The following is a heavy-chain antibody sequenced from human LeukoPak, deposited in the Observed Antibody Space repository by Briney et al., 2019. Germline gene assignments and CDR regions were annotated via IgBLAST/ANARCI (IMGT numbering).Heavy chain of an antibody. Sequence: SETLSLTCTVSGGSISSSSYYWGWIRQPPGKGLEWIGSIYYSGSTYYNPSLKSRVTISVDTSKNQFSLKLSSVTAADTAVYYCASTAYGSSWYLVYFDYWGQGTLVTVSS. CDR2: IYYSGST. V-gene: IGHV4-39*07. J-gene: IGHJ4*02. CDR3: ASTAYGSSWYLVYFDY. D-gene: IGHD6-13*01. CDR1: GGSISSSSYY.